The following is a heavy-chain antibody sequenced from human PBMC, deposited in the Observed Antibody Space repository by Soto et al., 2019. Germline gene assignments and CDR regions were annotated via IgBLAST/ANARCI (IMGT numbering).Heavy chain of an antibody. J-gene: IGHJ5*01. Sequence: QVQLVQSGAEVKKPGSSVKVSCKASGGTFSSYAISWVRQAPGQGLEWMGGIIPIFGTANYAQKFQGRVTITANESTSTAYMELRNLRPEDTAVYYCARGSGYCSSTSCWDRNWFDSWGQGTLVTVSS. CDR3: ARGSGYCSSTSCWDRNWFDS. D-gene: IGHD2-2*01. CDR1: GGTFSSYA. CDR2: IIPIFGTA. V-gene: IGHV1-69*01.